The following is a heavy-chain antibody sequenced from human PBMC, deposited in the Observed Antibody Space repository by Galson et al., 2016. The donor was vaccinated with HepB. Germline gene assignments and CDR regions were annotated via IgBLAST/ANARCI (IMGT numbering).Heavy chain of an antibody. CDR1: GYSFTNHW. CDR3: ARREGNPHYYGMDV. Sequence: QSGAEVKKPGESLKVSCKGSGYSFTNHWIGWVRQMPGKGLEWMGIIDPDDSDTRYSPSFQGQVTISADKSISTAYLQWSSLKASDSAMYYCARREGNPHYYGMDVWGRGTTVIVSS. CDR2: IDPDDSDT. V-gene: IGHV5-51*01. D-gene: IGHD4-23*01. J-gene: IGHJ6*02.